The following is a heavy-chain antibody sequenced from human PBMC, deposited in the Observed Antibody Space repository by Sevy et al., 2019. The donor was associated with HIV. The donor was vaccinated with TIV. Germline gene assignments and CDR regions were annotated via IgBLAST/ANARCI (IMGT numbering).Heavy chain of an antibody. J-gene: IGHJ3*01. CDR1: GSSFGIHW. Sequence: GGSLRLSCVASGSSFGIHWMSWVRQAPGKGLEWVAMINQDGGQKYYVDSVKGRFTISRDNAKSSLYLQMNSLRVEDTALYYCARDPDSVPGVAFDDWGQGTMVTVSS. CDR3: ARDPDSVPGVAFDD. CDR2: INQDGGQK. V-gene: IGHV3-7*01.